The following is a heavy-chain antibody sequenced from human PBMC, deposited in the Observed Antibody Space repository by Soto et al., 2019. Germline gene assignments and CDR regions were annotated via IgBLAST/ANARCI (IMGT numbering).Heavy chain of an antibody. CDR3: AKSLQANSGYDYGFPNDY. CDR1: GFTFSSYA. D-gene: IGHD5-12*01. V-gene: IGHV3-23*01. J-gene: IGHJ4*02. Sequence: EVQLLESGGGLVQPGGSLRLSCAASGFTFSSYAMSWVRQAPGKGLEWVSAISGSGGSTYYADSLKVRFTLSRDNSKNALYLQMHSLRAEDTAVYYCAKSLQANSGYDYGFPNDYWGQGTLVTVSS. CDR2: ISGSGGST.